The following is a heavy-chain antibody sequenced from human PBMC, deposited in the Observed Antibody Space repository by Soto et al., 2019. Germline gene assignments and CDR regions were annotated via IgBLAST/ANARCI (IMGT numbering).Heavy chain of an antibody. J-gene: IGHJ4*02. Sequence: SETLSLTCAVYGGSFSGYYWSWIRQPPGKGLEWIGEINHSGSTNYNLSLKSRVTISVDTSKNQFSLKLSSVTAADTAVYYCARGARTPAITIFGVVTTYYFDYWGQGTLVTVSS. V-gene: IGHV4-34*01. CDR3: ARGARTPAITIFGVVTTYYFDY. D-gene: IGHD3-3*01. CDR1: GGSFSGYY. CDR2: INHSGST.